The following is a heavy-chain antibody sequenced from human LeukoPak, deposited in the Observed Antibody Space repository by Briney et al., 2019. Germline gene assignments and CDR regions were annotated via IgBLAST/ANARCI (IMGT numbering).Heavy chain of an antibody. V-gene: IGHV3-53*01. CDR1: RFTVLSNY. Sequence: AGGSLRLSCAASRFTVLSNYMSWARQAPGEGVEGVAVIYSGGSRYYADSVKGRFTISRDNSKNTLYLQMNSLRAEDTAVYYCARVGWIGVAVAGEYFQHWGQGTLVTVSS. CDR3: ARVGWIGVAVAGEYFQH. J-gene: IGHJ1*01. D-gene: IGHD6-19*01. CDR2: IYSGGSR.